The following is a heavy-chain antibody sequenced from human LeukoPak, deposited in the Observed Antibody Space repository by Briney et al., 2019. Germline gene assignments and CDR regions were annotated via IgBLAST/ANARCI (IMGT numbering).Heavy chain of an antibody. CDR2: INPNSGGT. J-gene: IGHJ4*02. CDR1: GYTFTGYY. D-gene: IGHD2-2*01. CDR3: ATSRGYCSTTSCRDDYYFDY. V-gene: IGHV1-2*02. Sequence: ASVKVSCKASGYTFTGYYMHWVRQAPGQGLEWMGWINPNSGGTNYAQKFQGRVTMTRDTSISTAYMELSRLRSDDTAVYYCATSRGYCSTTSCRDDYYFDYWGQGTLVTVSS.